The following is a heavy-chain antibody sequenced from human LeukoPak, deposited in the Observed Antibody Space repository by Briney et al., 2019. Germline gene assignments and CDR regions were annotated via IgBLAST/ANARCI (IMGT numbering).Heavy chain of an antibody. CDR2: LSSDGSNK. CDR3: ASSPLGMGRDY. D-gene: IGHD7-27*01. CDR1: GFTFSSYS. V-gene: IGHV3-30-3*01. J-gene: IGHJ4*02. Sequence: GRSLRLSCAASGFTFSSYSMHWVRQAPGKGLEWVAVLSSDGSNKYYADSVKGRFTISRDNSKNTLSLQMNSLRAEDTAVYYCASSPLGMGRDYGGQGTLVTVSS.